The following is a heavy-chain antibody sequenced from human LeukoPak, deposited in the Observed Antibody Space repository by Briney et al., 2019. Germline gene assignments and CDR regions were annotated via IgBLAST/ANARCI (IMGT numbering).Heavy chain of an antibody. CDR1: GFNFSNYW. D-gene: IGHD3-16*01. Sequence: GGSLRLSCVVSGFNFSNYWMNWVRQAPGKGLEWVTNIKHDGSEKYYVDSVKGRFSISRDNAKKSLYLQMNSLRAEDTAVHYCARALSHCLDYWGQGTPVTVSS. CDR2: IKHDGSEK. CDR3: ARALSHCLDY. V-gene: IGHV3-7*01. J-gene: IGHJ4*02.